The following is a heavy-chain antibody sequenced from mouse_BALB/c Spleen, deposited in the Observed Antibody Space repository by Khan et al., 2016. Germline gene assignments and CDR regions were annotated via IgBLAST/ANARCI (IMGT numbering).Heavy chain of an antibody. CDR3: ALLRLAY. Sequence: EVQLQESGPGLVKPSQSLSLTCTVTGYSITSDYAWNWIRQFPGNKLEWMGYIGYSGSTSYNPSLKSRISITRDSSKNQFFLQLNSVTTEDTATYYCALLRLAYWGQGTLVTVSA. CDR1: GYSITSDYA. J-gene: IGHJ3*01. V-gene: IGHV3-2*02. CDR2: IGYSGST. D-gene: IGHD1-2*01.